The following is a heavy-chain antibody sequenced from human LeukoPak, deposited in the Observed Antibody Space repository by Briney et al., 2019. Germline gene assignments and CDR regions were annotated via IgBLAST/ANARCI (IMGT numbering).Heavy chain of an antibody. D-gene: IGHD5-24*01. Sequence: SVKVSFKASGGAFSSYGITWVRQAPGQWPEWMGRIIQILDMADYAQKFQGRVTITADKSTRTAYMEMSSLRSEDTAVYYCARDGGWLQTQNHYYYHGLDVWGQGTTVTVSS. CDR2: IIQILDMA. CDR1: GGAFSSYG. J-gene: IGHJ6*01. CDR3: ARDGGWLQTQNHYYYHGLDV. V-gene: IGHV1-69*04.